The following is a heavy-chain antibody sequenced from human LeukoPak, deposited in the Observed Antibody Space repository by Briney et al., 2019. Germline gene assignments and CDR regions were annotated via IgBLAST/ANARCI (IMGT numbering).Heavy chain of an antibody. CDR2: ISAYNGNT. CDR1: GYTVTRYG. D-gene: IGHD1-26*01. V-gene: IGHV1-18*01. CDR3: ARELGGWYYYYGMDV. Sequence: GASVKVSCKASGYTVTRYGISWVRQAPGQGLEWMGWISAYNGNTNYAQKLQGRVTMTTDTSTSTAYMELRSLRSDDTAVYYCARELGGWYYYYGMDVWGQGTTVTVSS. J-gene: IGHJ6*02.